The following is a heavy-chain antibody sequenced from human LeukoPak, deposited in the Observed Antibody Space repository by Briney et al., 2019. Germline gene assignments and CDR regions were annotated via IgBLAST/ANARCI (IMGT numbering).Heavy chain of an antibody. D-gene: IGHD2-2*01. CDR3: ARDFSVVLPASIYYYGMDV. J-gene: IGHJ6*02. CDR2: ISSSSTYI. V-gene: IGHV3-21*01. Sequence: GGSLRLSCAASGFTFRSYGMNWVRQAPGKGLEWVSSISSSSTYIFYADSVKGRFTVSRDNAKNSLYLQMNSLRAEDTAVYYCARDFSVVLPASIYYYGMDVWGQGTTVTVSS. CDR1: GFTFRSYG.